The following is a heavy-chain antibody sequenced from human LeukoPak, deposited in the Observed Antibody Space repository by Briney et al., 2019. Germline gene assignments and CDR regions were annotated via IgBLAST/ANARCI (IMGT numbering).Heavy chain of an antibody. CDR3: AKDRGLTGDLRGFDY. CDR1: GFTFSSYG. Sequence: PGGSLRLSCAASGFTFSSYGMHWVRQAPGKGLEWVAFIRYDGSNKYCADSVKGRFTNSRDNSKNTLYLQMNSLRAEDTAVYYCAKDRGLTGDLRGFDYWGQGTLVTVSS. CDR2: IRYDGSNK. V-gene: IGHV3-30*02. D-gene: IGHD7-27*01. J-gene: IGHJ4*02.